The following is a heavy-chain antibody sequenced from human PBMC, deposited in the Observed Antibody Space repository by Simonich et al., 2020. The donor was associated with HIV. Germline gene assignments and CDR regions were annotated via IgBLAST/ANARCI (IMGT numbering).Heavy chain of an antibody. CDR2: ISWTSGSI. CDR1: GFTFDDYA. CDR3: AKDRYSSSSGSFDY. D-gene: IGHD6-6*01. V-gene: IGHV3-9*03. Sequence: EVQLVESGGGLVQPGRSLRLSCAASGFTFDDYAMHWVRQDPWKCLEWFTGISWTSGSIGYADSVKGRFTISRDNAKNSLYLQMNSLRAEDMALYYCAKDRYSSSSGSFDYWGQGTLVTVSS. J-gene: IGHJ4*02.